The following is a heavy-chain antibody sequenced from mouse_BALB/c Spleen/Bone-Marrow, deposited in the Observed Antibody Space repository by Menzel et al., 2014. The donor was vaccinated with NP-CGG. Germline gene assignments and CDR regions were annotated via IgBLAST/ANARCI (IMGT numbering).Heavy chain of an antibody. D-gene: IGHD2-4*01. CDR3: ARGDDYLYYAIVY. Sequence: EVKLVESGPELVKPGDSVKVSCKASGYSFTDYNVYWVKQSHGKSLEWIGYIDPYNGGNTYNQKFKGKATLTVDKSSSTAFMHLNSLTSEDSAVYYCARGDDYLYYAIVYWGQGTSVTASS. CDR1: GYSFTDYN. V-gene: IGHV1S135*01. CDR2: IDPYNGGN. J-gene: IGHJ4*01.